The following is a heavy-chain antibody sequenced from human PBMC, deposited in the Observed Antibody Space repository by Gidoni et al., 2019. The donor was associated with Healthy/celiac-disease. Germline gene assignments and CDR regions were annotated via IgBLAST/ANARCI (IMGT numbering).Heavy chain of an antibody. V-gene: IGHV3-53*01. CDR2: IYSGGST. J-gene: IGHJ4*02. D-gene: IGHD5-18*01. CDR1: GFTVSSNY. Sequence: EVQLVESGGGLIQPGGSLRLSCAASGFTVSSNYMSWVRQAPGKGLEWVSVIYSGGSTYYADSVKGRFTISRDNSKNTLYLQMNSLRAEDTAVYYCASGRVVGYSYGYGSDYWGQGTLVTVSS. CDR3: ASGRVVGYSYGYGSDY.